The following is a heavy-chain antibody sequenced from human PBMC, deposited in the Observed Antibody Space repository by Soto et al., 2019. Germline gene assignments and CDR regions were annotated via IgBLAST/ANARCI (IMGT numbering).Heavy chain of an antibody. J-gene: IGHJ4*02. V-gene: IGHV3-21*01. Sequence: GGSLRLSCAAAGFTFSSYIMNWVRQAPGKGLEWVSSISSSSSYIYYADSVKGRFTISRDNAKNSLYLQMNSLRAEDTAVYYCAREIHSIAVAPFDYWGQGTLVTVSS. D-gene: IGHD6-19*01. CDR2: ISSSSSYI. CDR1: GFTFSSYI. CDR3: AREIHSIAVAPFDY.